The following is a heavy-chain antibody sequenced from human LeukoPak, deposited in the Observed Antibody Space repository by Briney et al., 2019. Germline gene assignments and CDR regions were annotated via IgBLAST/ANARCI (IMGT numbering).Heavy chain of an antibody. CDR3: ATTTLRGGYDY. V-gene: IGHV4-34*01. CDR2: INHSGST. J-gene: IGHJ4*02. D-gene: IGHD3-16*01. Sequence: SETLSLTCAVYGGSFSGYYWSWIRQAPGKGLECIGEINHSGSTNYNPSLKSRVTISVDTSKNQFSLKLSSVTAADTAVYYCATTTLRGGYDYWGQGTLVTVSS. CDR1: GGSFSGYY.